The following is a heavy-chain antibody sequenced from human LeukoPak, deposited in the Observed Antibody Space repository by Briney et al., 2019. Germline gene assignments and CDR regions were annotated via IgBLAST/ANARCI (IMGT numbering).Heavy chain of an antibody. CDR2: ISWNSDTR. CDR1: GFTFDDYA. V-gene: IGHV3-9*01. CDR3: AKGAPVYCSSTSCYVDFDP. D-gene: IGHD2-2*01. J-gene: IGHJ5*02. Sequence: GGSLRLSCAASGFTFDDYAMHWVRQAPGKGLEWVARISWNSDTRVYADSVLGRFTISRDNARNVVYLEMDRLRTEDTALYYCAKGAPVYCSSTSCYVDFDPWGQGTLVTVSS.